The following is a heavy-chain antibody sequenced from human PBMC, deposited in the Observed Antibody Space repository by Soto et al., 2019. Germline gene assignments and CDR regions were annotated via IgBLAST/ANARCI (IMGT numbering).Heavy chain of an antibody. D-gene: IGHD2-15*01. J-gene: IGHJ6*02. CDR2: ISTYNENT. Sequence: ASVKVSCKASGYTFNRYGISWVRQAPGQGLEWMGWISTYNENTKYAQKLKGRVTMTTGTSTSIVYMELRSLTSDDTAVYYCAREGFCSSESCALYDHDYFGMDVWGQGTTVTVSS. V-gene: IGHV1-18*01. CDR1: GYTFNRYG. CDR3: AREGFCSSESCALYDHDYFGMDV.